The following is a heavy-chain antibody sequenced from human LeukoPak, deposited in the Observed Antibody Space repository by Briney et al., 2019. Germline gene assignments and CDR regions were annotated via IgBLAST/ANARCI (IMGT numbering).Heavy chain of an antibody. D-gene: IGHD6-19*01. CDR1: GFTFSSYA. CDR2: ISSGGDYT. CDR3: AKDQASGSGSYSYRGFDH. J-gene: IGHJ5*02. Sequence: GGSLRLSCAASGFTFSSYAMSWVRQAPGRGLEWVSAISSGGDYTNSADSVKGRFTISRDNSRNTLYLQMNSLRAEDTAVYYCAKDQASGSGSYSYRGFDHWGQGTLVTVSS. V-gene: IGHV3-23*01.